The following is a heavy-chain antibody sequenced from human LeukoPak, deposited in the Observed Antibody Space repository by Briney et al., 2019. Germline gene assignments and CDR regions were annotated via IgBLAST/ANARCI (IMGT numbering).Heavy chain of an antibody. V-gene: IGHV4-59*01. CDR1: GGSISSYY. D-gene: IGHD3-3*01. CDR2: IYYSGST. Sequence: SETLSLTCTVSGGSISSYYWSWIRQPPGKGLEWIGYIYYSGSTNYNPSLKSRVTISVDTSENQFSLKLSSVTAADTAVYYCARGVPDDFWSGYYTPVWGQGTLVTVSS. CDR3: ARGVPDDFWSGYYTPV. J-gene: IGHJ4*02.